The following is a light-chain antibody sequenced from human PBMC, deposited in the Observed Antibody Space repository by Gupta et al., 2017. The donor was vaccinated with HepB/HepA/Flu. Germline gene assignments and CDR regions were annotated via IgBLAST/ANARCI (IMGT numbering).Light chain of an antibody. CDR2: RAS. CDR3: QHYSNYPYT. CDR1: QSIRNC. Sequence: DIQMTQSPSTLSASVGDRVTLTSRASQSIRNCLAWYQQKGGKAPKLLIYRASEAESGVPSRFRGSGSGTDFTLTISSLQPDDFANYYWQHYSNYPYTFGQGTKLEIK. J-gene: IGKJ2*01. V-gene: IGKV1-5*03.